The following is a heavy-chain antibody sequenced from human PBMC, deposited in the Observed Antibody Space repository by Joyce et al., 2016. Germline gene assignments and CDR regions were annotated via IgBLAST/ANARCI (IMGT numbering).Heavy chain of an antibody. Sequence: EVQLLESGGGLVQPGGSLRLSCAASGFTFSNYDMNWVRQAPGKVLEWVATINGRGDYTYHADSVKGRFTISRDNSKNALYVQMNSLRAEDTAVYYCVKGPSAGIPYYFDYWGQGALVTVSS. CDR2: INGRGDYT. CDR3: VKGPSAGIPYYFDY. CDR1: GFTFSNYD. J-gene: IGHJ4*02. V-gene: IGHV3-23*01. D-gene: IGHD6-13*01.